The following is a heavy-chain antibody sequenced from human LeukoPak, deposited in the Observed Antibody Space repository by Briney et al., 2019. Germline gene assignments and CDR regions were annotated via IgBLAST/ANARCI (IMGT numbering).Heavy chain of an antibody. CDR2: IKQDGSGK. D-gene: IGHD6-19*01. CDR3: ARHRISGWYAAFDI. CDR1: GFTFSNYW. J-gene: IGHJ3*02. Sequence: GGSLRLSCAASGFTFSNYWMSWVRQAPGKGLEWVANIKQDGSGKYYVDYVKGRSTVYRDNAKNSLYVQMNSLRAEDTAVYYCARHRISGWYAAFDIWGQGTMVTVSS. V-gene: IGHV3-7*03.